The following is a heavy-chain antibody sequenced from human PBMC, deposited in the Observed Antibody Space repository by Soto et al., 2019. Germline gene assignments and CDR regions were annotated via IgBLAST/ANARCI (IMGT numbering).Heavy chain of an antibody. V-gene: IGHV1-8*01. J-gene: IGHJ6*02. Sequence: GASVKVSCKASGYTFTSYDINWVRQATGQGLEWMGWMNPNSSNTGYAQKFQGRVTMTRNTSISTAYMELSSLRSEDTAVYYCARGWGVGGGRVQRWLYYYYYGMDVWGQGTTVTVSS. CDR1: GYTFTSYD. CDR2: MNPNSSNT. D-gene: IGHD5-18*01. CDR3: ARGWGVGGGRVQRWLYYYYYGMDV.